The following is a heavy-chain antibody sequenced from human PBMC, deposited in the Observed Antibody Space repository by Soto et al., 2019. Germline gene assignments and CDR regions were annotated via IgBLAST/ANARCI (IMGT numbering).Heavy chain of an antibody. CDR1: GDTFTGYY. J-gene: IGHJ4*02. Sequence: QVQLVQSGAEVKKPGASVKVSCKASGDTFTGYYIHWVRQAPGQGLEWMGTVNPSGGHTTSARNLLGTMTTNRDTSTCTLYMEQTRLTSEDTAVYYCAGGGHVVVVTAALDYWAQGTLVTVSS. V-gene: IGHV1-46*01. D-gene: IGHD2-21*02. CDR3: AGGGHVVVVTAALDY. CDR2: VNPSGGHT.